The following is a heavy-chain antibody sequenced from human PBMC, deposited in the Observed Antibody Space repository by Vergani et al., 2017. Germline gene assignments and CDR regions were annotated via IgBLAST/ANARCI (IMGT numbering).Heavy chain of an antibody. CDR2: IKQDGSEK. CDR1: GFTFSSYW. J-gene: IGHJ4*02. CDR3: ARGDYYGSGSYPH. D-gene: IGHD3-10*01. Sequence: EVQLVESGGGLVQPGGSLRLSCAASGFTFSSYWMSWVRQAPGKGLEWVANIKQDGSEKYYVDSVKGRFTISRDNAKNSLYLQMNSLRAEDTAVYYCARGDYYGSGSYPHWGQGTLVTVSS. V-gene: IGHV3-7*01.